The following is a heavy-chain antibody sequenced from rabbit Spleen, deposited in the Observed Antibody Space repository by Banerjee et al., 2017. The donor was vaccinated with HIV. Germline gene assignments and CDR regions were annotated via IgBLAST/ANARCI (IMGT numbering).Heavy chain of an antibody. J-gene: IGHJ4*01. CDR3: ARSDGSSSGYSFDL. D-gene: IGHD1-1*01. CDR2: IDGGSSGST. Sequence: QEQLVESGGGLVKPEGSLTLTCKASGFSFSDRDVMCWVRQAPGKGPEWIGCIDGGSSGSTWYASWAKGRFTISKTSSTTVTLQMTSLTVADTATYFCARSDGSSSGYSFDLWGQGTLVTVS. V-gene: IGHV1S45*01. CDR1: GFSFSDRDV.